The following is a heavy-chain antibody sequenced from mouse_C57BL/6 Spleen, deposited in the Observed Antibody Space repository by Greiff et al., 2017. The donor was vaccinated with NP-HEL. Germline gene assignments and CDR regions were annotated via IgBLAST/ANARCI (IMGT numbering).Heavy chain of an antibody. Sequence: QVQLKQSGPELVKPGASVKLSCKASGYTFTSYDINWVKQRPGQGLEWIGWIYPRDGSTKYNEKFKGKATLTVDTSSSTAYMELHSLTSEDSAVYFCARYPYDYDEAWFAYWGQGTLVTVSA. J-gene: IGHJ3*01. V-gene: IGHV1-85*01. CDR3: ARYPYDYDEAWFAY. D-gene: IGHD2-4*01. CDR2: IYPRDGST. CDR1: GYTFTSYD.